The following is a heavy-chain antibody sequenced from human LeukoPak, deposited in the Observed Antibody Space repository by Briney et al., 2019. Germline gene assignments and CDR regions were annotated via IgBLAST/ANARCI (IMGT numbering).Heavy chain of an antibody. CDR2: IYYSGST. CDR1: GGSISSSSYY. J-gene: IGHJ3*02. Sequence: SETLSLTCTVSGGSISSSSYYWGWIRQPPGKGLEWIGSIYYSGSTYYNPSLKSRVTISVDTSKNQFSLKLSSVTAADTAVYYCARVSLSSGGAFDIWGQGTMVTVSS. CDR3: ARVSLSSGGAFDI. D-gene: IGHD3-10*01. V-gene: IGHV4-39*07.